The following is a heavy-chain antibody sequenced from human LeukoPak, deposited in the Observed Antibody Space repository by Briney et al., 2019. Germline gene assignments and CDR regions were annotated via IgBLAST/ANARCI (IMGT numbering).Heavy chain of an antibody. J-gene: IGHJ5*02. CDR2: IKQDGNEK. Sequence: GGSLRLSCAVSGFTFSDYWMSWVRQDPGKGLEWVANIKQDGNEKHYVDSVKGRFTISRDNVKNSLYLQMNSLRAEDTAVYYCARHTTLDPWGQGALVTVSS. V-gene: IGHV3-7*01. CDR1: GFTFSDYW. CDR3: ARHTTLDP. D-gene: IGHD1-14*01.